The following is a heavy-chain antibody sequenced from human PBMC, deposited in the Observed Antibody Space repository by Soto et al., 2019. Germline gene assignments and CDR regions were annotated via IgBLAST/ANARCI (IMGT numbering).Heavy chain of an antibody. Sequence: EVQLLESGGGLVQPGGSLRLSCAASGFTFSSYAMSWVRQAPGKGLEWVSAISGSGSGTSTYYADSVKGRFTISRDNSKNTLYLQMHSLRDEDTALYYCAKDTVGAPVFWYFDLWGRGTLVTVSS. CDR2: ISGSGSGTST. V-gene: IGHV3-23*01. D-gene: IGHD1-26*01. CDR3: AKDTVGAPVFWYFDL. CDR1: GFTFSSYA. J-gene: IGHJ2*01.